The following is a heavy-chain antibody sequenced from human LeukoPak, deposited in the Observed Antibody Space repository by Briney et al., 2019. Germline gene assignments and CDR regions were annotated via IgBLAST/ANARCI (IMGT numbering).Heavy chain of an antibody. V-gene: IGHV4-59*01. CDR2: IYYSGST. Sequence: SETLSLTCTVSGGSISSYYWSWIRQPPGKGLEWIGYIYYSGSTNYNPSLKSRVTISVDTSKNQFSLKLSSVTAADTAVYYCARSISLGPRDGGPTTFLDYWGQGTLVTVSS. J-gene: IGHJ4*02. CDR3: ARSISLGPRDGGPTTFLDY. D-gene: IGHD4-23*01. CDR1: GGSISSYY.